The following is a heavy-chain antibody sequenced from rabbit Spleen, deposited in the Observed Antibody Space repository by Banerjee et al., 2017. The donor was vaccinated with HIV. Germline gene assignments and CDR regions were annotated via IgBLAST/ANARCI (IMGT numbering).Heavy chain of an antibody. J-gene: IGHJ6*01. CDR1: GFSFSNKAV. D-gene: IGHD3-1*01. Sequence: QEQLVESGGGLVKPEGSLKLSCTASGFSFSNKAVMCWVRQAPGKGLEWIACINVITGKAVYASWAKGRYTFSKTSSTTVTLEMTSLTAADTATYFCARERDGTDGYGGLVYATEGMDLWGPGTLVTVS. V-gene: IGHV1S45*01. CDR3: ARERDGTDGYGGLVYATEGMDL. CDR2: INVITGKA.